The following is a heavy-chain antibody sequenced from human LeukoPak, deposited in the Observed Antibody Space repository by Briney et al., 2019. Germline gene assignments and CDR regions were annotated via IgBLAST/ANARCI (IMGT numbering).Heavy chain of an antibody. CDR2: IGGSGIST. V-gene: IGHV3-23*01. J-gene: IGHJ3*02. CDR3: AKVSPISIFGVILDAFDI. CDR1: GFTFDNYA. Sequence: GGSLRLSCAASGFTFDNYAMSWVRQAPGKGLEWVSAIGGSGISTYYADSVKGRFTISRDNSKNTLCLQMNSLKAEDTAVYYCAKVSPISIFGVILDAFDIWGQGTMVTVSS. D-gene: IGHD3-3*01.